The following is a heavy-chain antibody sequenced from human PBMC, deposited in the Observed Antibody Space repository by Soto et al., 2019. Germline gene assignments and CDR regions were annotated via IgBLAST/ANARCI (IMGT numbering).Heavy chain of an antibody. CDR3: AKVLGRGGYYYFYYGMDV. D-gene: IGHD3-16*01. Sequence: GGSLSLSCAASGFTFDDYAMHWVRQAPGKGLEWVSGISWNSGSIGYADSVKGRFTISRDNAKNSLYLQMNSLRAEDTALSYCAKVLGRGGYYYFYYGMDVWGQGTTDTVSS. CDR1: GFTFDDYA. J-gene: IGHJ6*02. CDR2: ISWNSGSI. V-gene: IGHV3-9*01.